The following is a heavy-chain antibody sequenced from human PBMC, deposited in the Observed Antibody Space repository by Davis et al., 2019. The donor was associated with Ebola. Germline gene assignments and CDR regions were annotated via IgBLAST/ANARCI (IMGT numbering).Heavy chain of an antibody. CDR3: ARCSTTLRDAFEI. J-gene: IGHJ3*02. CDR1: GGSFSGYY. CDR2: IYYSGST. V-gene: IGHV4-39*01. D-gene: IGHD2-2*01. Sequence: MPSETLSLTCAVYGGSFSGYYWGWIRQPPGKGLEWIGSIYYSGSTYYNPSLKSRVTLSVDTSKNQFSLKLSSVTAADTAVYYCARCSTTLRDAFEIWGQGTMVTVSS.